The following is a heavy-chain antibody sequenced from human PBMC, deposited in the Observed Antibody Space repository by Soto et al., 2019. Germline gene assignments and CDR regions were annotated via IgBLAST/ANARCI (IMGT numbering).Heavy chain of an antibody. V-gene: IGHV1-18*01. CDR2: ISAYNGNT. CDR1: GYTFTSYG. D-gene: IGHD2-15*01. J-gene: IGHJ4*02. CDR3: ARASCSGGSCYPYYFDY. Sequence: QVQLVQSGAEVKKPGASVKVSCKASGYTFTSYGISWVRQAPGQGLEWMGWISAYNGNTNYAQQLQGRVTMTTDTASSXXYMELRSPRSDDTAVYYCARASCSGGSCYPYYFDYWVQGTLVTVSS.